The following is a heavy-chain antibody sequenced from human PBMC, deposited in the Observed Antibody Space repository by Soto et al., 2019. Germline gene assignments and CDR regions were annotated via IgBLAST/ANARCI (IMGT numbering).Heavy chain of an antibody. J-gene: IGHJ5*02. D-gene: IGHD3-10*01. CDR1: GYSFTSYW. CDR3: ARLRETRGKPYYYGSGLFDP. Sequence: PGESLKISCKGSGYSFTSYWISWVRQMPGKGLEWMGRIDPSDSYTNYSPSFQGHVTISADKSISTAYLQWSSLKASDTAMYYCARLRETRGKPYYYGSGLFDPWGQGTLVTVSS. CDR2: IDPSDSYT. V-gene: IGHV5-10-1*01.